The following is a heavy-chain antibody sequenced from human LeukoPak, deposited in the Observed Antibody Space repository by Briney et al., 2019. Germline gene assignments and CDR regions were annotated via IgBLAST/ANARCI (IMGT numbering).Heavy chain of an antibody. CDR2: ISGSGGST. D-gene: IGHD1-26*01. J-gene: IGHJ4*02. V-gene: IGHV3-23*01. CDR3: AKDTQGGGSGTYYYLFDY. Sequence: AGGSLRLSCAASGFTFSSYAMSWVRQAPGKGLEWVSGISGSGGSTYYADSVKGRFTISRDNSKNTLYLQMNSLRAEDTAVYYCAKDTQGGGSGTYYYLFDYWGQGTLVTVSS. CDR1: GFTFSSYA.